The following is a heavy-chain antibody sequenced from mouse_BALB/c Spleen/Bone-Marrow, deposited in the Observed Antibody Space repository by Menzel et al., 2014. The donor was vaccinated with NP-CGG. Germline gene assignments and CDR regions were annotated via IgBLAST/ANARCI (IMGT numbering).Heavy chain of an antibody. CDR1: GYSFTDSN. J-gene: IGHJ3*01. CDR3: ARRTPRASWFPY. Sequence: EVQLQQSGPELVKPGASVKVSCTASGYSFTDSNMYWVKQGHGKSLEWIGDIDPYNGGTRYNQKFKGKATLTVDKSSSTAFMHLNSLTSEDSAVYYCARRTPRASWFPYWGQGTLVTVSA. D-gene: IGHD3-1*01. CDR2: IDPYNGGT. V-gene: IGHV1S135*01.